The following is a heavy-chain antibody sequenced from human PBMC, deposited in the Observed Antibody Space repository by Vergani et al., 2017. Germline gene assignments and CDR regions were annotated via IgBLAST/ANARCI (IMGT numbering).Heavy chain of an antibody. J-gene: IGHJ5*02. Sequence: EVQLLESGGGLVQPGGSLRLSCAASGFTFSSYAMSWVRQAPGKGLEWVSAISGSGGSTYYADSVKGRFTISRDNSKNTLYLQMNSLRAEDTAVYYCAKDGRGIIAATSNWFDPWGQGTLVTVSS. CDR3: AKDGRGIIAATSNWFDP. CDR2: ISGSGGST. CDR1: GFTFSSYA. V-gene: IGHV3-23*01. D-gene: IGHD6-13*01.